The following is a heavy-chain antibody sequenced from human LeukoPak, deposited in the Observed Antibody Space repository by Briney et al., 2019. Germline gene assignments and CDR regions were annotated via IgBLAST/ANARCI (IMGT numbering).Heavy chain of an antibody. CDR3: AKEGVARHYDY. Sequence: GSLRLSCAASGFTFSSYGMHWVRQAPGKGLEWVAVISYDGSNKYYADSVKGRFTISRDNSKNTLYLQMNSLRAEDTAVYYCAKEGVARHYDYWGQGTLVTVSS. CDR2: ISYDGSNK. D-gene: IGHD2-15*01. J-gene: IGHJ4*02. CDR1: GFTFSSYG. V-gene: IGHV3-30*18.